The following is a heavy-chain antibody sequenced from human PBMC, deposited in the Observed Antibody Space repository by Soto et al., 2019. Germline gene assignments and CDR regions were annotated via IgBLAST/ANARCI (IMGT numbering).Heavy chain of an antibody. J-gene: IGHJ6*02. CDR1: GGSISSYY. CDR3: ARPKEDYCYGMDV. Sequence: ETLSLTCTVSGGSISSYYWSWIRQPPGKGLEWIGYIYYSGSTNYNPSLKSRVTISVDTSKNQFSLKLSSVTAADTAVYYCARPKEDYCYGMDVWGQGTTVTVSS. CDR2: IYYSGST. V-gene: IGHV4-59*08.